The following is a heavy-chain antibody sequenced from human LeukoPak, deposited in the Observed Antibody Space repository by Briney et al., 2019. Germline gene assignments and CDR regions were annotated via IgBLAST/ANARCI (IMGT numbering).Heavy chain of an antibody. CDR3: ARGMVGYYYGSGREYYYYYYMDV. J-gene: IGHJ6*03. CDR2: ISYDGKNK. Sequence: PGGSLRLSCAASGFTFSNYAMHWVRQAPGKGLEWMSVISYDGKNKYFADSVKGRFTLSRDNSKNTLYLQMNSLRAEDTAVYYCARGMVGYYYGSGREYYYYYYMDVWGKGTTVTVSS. D-gene: IGHD3-10*01. V-gene: IGHV3-30*04. CDR1: GFTFSNYA.